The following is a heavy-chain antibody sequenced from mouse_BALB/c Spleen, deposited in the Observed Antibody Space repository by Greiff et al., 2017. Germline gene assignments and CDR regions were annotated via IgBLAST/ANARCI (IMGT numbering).Heavy chain of an antibody. CDR3: ARRITTAPHAMDY. CDR1: GYSITSDYA. D-gene: IGHD1-2*01. CDR2: ISYSGST. Sequence: VQLQQSGPGLVKPSQSLSLTCTVTGYSITSDYAWNWIRQFPGNKLEWMGYISYSGSTSYNPSLKSRISITRDTSKNQFFLQLNSVTTEDTATYYCARRITTAPHAMDYWGQGTSVTVSS. V-gene: IGHV3-2*02. J-gene: IGHJ4*01.